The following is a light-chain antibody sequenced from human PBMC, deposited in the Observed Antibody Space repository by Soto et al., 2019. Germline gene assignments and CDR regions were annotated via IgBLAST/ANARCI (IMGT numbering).Light chain of an antibody. CDR3: QQSSSTPGT. Sequence: DIQMTQSPSSLSASVGDIVTITFRASQSISSYLNWYQQKPGKAPKLLIYDASSLQSGVPSRFSGSGSGTDFTLTISSLQPEDFATYYCQQSSSTPGTFGQGTKVDIK. CDR2: DAS. J-gene: IGKJ1*01. V-gene: IGKV1-39*01. CDR1: QSISSY.